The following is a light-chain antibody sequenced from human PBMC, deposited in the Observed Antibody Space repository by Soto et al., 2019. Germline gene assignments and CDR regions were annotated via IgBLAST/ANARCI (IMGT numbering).Light chain of an antibody. CDR2: NNN. CDR3: AAWDNSLNGWV. CDR1: KSNIGRHY. J-gene: IGLJ3*02. Sequence: QSVLAQPPSASGAPGQRVTISCSGSKSNIGRHYVYWYQQLPGTAPKLLIHNNNQRPSGVPDRVSGSKSGTSASLAINGLQPEDEADYFCAAWDNSLNGWVFGGGTKLTVL. V-gene: IGLV1-44*01.